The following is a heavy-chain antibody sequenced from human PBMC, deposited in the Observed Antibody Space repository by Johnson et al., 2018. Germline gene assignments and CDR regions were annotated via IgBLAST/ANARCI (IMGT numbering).Heavy chain of an antibody. CDR2: INHSGST. CDR3: ARDEGRDGYNYFHH. CDR1: GGSFSGYY. Sequence: QVQLQQWGAGLLKPSETLSLTCAVYGGSFSGYYWSWIRQPPGKGLEWIGEINHSGSTNYNPSLKSRVTISVDTSKNQFSLKLSSVTAADTAVYYCARDEGRDGYNYFHHWGQGTLVTVSS. J-gene: IGHJ1*01. D-gene: IGHD5-24*01. V-gene: IGHV4-34*01.